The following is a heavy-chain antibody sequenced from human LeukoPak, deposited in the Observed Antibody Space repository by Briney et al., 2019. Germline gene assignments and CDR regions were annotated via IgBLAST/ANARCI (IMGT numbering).Heavy chain of an antibody. Sequence: SETLSLTCTVSGGPITIYSWTWIRQPAGKGLEWIGRIYTSGSTNYNPSLKSRVTMSVDTSKTQFSLKLSSVTAADTAVYYCATDDVVGSNQHWGQGTLVTVSS. CDR2: IYTSGST. CDR1: GGPITIYS. CDR3: ATDDVVGSNQH. J-gene: IGHJ1*01. D-gene: IGHD2-15*01. V-gene: IGHV4-4*07.